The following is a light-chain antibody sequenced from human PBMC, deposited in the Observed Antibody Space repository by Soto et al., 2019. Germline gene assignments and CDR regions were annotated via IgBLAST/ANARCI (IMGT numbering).Light chain of an antibody. CDR1: QSVSIW. CDR2: KTS. V-gene: IGKV1-5*03. Sequence: DIQMTQSPSTLSASVGDRVTITGRASQSVSIWLAWYQQKPGKAPKLLIYKTSSLESGVPSRFSGSGSGTEFTLTISSLQPDDFATYYCQQYNNDWTFGQGTKVDIK. J-gene: IGKJ1*01. CDR3: QQYNNDWT.